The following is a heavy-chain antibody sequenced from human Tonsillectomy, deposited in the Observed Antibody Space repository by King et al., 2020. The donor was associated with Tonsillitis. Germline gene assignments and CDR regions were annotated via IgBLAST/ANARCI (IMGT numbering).Heavy chain of an antibody. V-gene: IGHV1-18*01. Sequence: VQLVESGGEVKKPGASVKVSCKASGYTFTSYGISWVRQAPGQGLEWMGWISAYNGNTNYAQKLQGRVTMTTDTSTSTAYMELRSLRSDDTAVYYCARDPLGFYDSSGYIDYWGQGTLVTVSS. CDR2: ISAYNGNT. CDR3: ARDPLGFYDSSGYIDY. J-gene: IGHJ4*02. CDR1: GYTFTSYG. D-gene: IGHD3-22*01.